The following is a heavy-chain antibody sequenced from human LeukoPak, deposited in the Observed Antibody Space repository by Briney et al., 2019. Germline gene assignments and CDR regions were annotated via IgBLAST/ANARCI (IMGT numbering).Heavy chain of an antibody. CDR2: ISYDGSNK. CDR3: ARVTSTVTTGTDFDY. CDR1: GFTFSSYA. Sequence: QPGRSLRLSCAASGFTFSSYAMHWVRQAPGKGLEWVAVISYDGSNKYYADSVKGRLTISRDNSKNTLYLQMNSLRGEDTAVYYCARVTSTVTTGTDFDYWGQGTLVTVSS. V-gene: IGHV3-30-3*01. D-gene: IGHD4-17*01. J-gene: IGHJ4*02.